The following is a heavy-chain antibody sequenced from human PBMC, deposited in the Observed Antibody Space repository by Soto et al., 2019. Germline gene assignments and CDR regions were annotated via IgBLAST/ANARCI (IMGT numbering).Heavy chain of an antibody. J-gene: IGHJ6*02. CDR2: IDWDDDK. V-gene: IGHV2-70*01. CDR1: GFSLSTSGMC. CDR3: ARIPLGGFGEFDYYYYGMDV. D-gene: IGHD3-10*01. Sequence: ESGPTLVNPTQTLTLTCTCSGFSLSTSGMCVSWIRQPPGKALEWLALIDWDDDKYYSTSLKTRLTISKDTSKNQVVLTMTNMDPVDTATYYCARIPLGGFGEFDYYYYGMDVWGQGTTVTVSS.